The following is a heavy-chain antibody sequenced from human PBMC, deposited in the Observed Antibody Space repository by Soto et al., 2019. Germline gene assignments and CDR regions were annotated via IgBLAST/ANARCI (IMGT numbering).Heavy chain of an antibody. V-gene: IGHV1-2*04. D-gene: IGHD2-15*01. Sequence: QVQLVQSGAEVKKPGASVKVSCKASGYTFTGYYMHWVRQAPGQGLEWMGWINPNSGGTNYAQKFQGWVTMTRDTSISTAYRELSRLRSDDTAVYYCARGTVVVVAARNNWFDPWGQGTLVTVSS. CDR1: GYTFTGYY. CDR2: INPNSGGT. J-gene: IGHJ5*02. CDR3: ARGTVVVVAARNNWFDP.